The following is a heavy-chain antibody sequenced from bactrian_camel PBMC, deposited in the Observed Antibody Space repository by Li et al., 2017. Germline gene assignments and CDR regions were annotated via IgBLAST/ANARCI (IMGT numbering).Heavy chain of an antibody. D-gene: IGHD2*01. Sequence: HVQLVESGGGSVQAGGSVRLSCAASGYSVSTICMGWFRQAPGKEREGVATIDSDGVADYSASVQGRFTISKDNAKNTLYLQMNSLKPEDTGTYYCALRWSLLHRSCSVSESEYHFTGQGTQVTVS. J-gene: IGHJ4*01. V-gene: IGHV3S53*01. CDR2: IDSDGVA. CDR3: ALRWSLLHRSCSVSESEYHF. CDR1: GYSVSTIC.